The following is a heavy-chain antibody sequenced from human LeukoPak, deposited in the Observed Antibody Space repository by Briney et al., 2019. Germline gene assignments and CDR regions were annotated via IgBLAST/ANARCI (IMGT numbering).Heavy chain of an antibody. CDR2: ISWNSGSI. CDR3: AREHNAFDI. J-gene: IGHJ3*02. CDR1: GFTFDDYA. V-gene: IGHV3-9*01. Sequence: GGSLRLSCAASGFTFDDYAMHWVRQAPGKGLEWVSGISWNSGSIGYADSVKGRFTISRDNAKNSLYLQMNSLRADDTAVYYCAREHNAFDIWGQGTMVTVSS.